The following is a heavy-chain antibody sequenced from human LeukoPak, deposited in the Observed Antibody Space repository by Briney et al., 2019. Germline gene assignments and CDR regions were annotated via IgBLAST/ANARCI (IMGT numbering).Heavy chain of an antibody. V-gene: IGHV1-69*01. D-gene: IGHD5-24*01. CDR3: ARSQRAGYNVYYLDS. CDR1: GGTFSSYG. J-gene: IGHJ4*02. Sequence: SVKVSCKPSGGTFSSYGVSWVRQAPGQGLEWVGGIIPIFRATNYAQRFRGRVTITADESTSTAYMELSSLKSEDTAVHYCARSQRAGYNVYYLDSWGQGTLVTVSS. CDR2: IIPIFRAT.